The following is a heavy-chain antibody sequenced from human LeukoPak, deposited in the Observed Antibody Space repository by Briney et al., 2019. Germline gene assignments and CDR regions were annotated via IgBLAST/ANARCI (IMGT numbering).Heavy chain of an antibody. D-gene: IGHD6-13*01. CDR2: INHSGST. CDR1: GGSFSGYY. V-gene: IGHV4-34*01. J-gene: IGHJ4*02. Sequence: SETLSLTCAVYGGSFSGYYWSWIRQPPGKGLEWIGEINHSGSTNYNPSLKSRVTISVDTSKNQFSLKLSSVTAADTAVYYCARVGWRYSSSWYKTLSFDYWGQGTLVTVSS. CDR3: ARVGWRYSSSWYKTLSFDY.